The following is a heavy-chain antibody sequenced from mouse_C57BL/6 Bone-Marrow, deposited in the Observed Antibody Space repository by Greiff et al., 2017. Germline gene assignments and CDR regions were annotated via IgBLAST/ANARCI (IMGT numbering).Heavy chain of an antibody. Sequence: QVQLQQPGAELVKPGASVKMSCKASGYTFTSYWITWVKQRPGQGLEWIGDIYPGSGSTNYNEKFKSKATLTVATSSSTAYMQLSSLTSEDSAVYYCALYDGYRAYWGQGTLVTVSA. CDR2: IYPGSGST. CDR1: GYTFTSYW. CDR3: ALYDGYRAY. J-gene: IGHJ3*01. D-gene: IGHD2-3*01. V-gene: IGHV1-55*01.